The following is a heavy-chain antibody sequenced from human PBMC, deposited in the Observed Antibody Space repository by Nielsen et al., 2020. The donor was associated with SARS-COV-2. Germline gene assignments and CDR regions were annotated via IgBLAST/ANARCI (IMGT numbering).Heavy chain of an antibody. CDR2: ISGSGGST. J-gene: IGHJ6*02. CDR1: GFSFSSYA. Sequence: GGSLRLSCAASGFSFSSYAMSWVRQAPGKGLEWVSAISGSGGSTYYADSVKGRFTISRDNAKNSLYLQMNSLRAEDTALYYCATLGDYGMDVWGQGTTVTVSS. CDR3: ATLGDYGMDV. D-gene: IGHD3-10*01. V-gene: IGHV3-23*01.